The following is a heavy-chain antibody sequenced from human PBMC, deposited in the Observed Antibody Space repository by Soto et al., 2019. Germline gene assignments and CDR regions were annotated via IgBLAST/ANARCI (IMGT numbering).Heavy chain of an antibody. D-gene: IGHD4-17*01. CDR3: ARGDNDYGWLDL. CDR1: SASISSSIW. J-gene: IGHJ5*02. Sequence: QVQLQESGPGLVKPSGTLSLTCAVSSASISSSIWWTWVRQPPAKGLEWIGDVFHSGATNYNPSLRGGVTISVDKANNLFSLTLNSVTAADTAVYYCARGDNDYGWLDLWGQGTLITVSS. V-gene: IGHV4-4*02. CDR2: VFHSGAT.